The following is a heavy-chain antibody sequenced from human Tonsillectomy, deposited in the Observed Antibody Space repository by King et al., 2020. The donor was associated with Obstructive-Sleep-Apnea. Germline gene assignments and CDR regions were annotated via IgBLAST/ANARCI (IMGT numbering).Heavy chain of an antibody. V-gene: IGHV1-24*01. J-gene: IGHJ4*02. Sequence: QLVQSGAEVKKPGASVKVSCKVSGYTLTDLSMHWLRQAPGKGLEWGGGFVPEDGETLYAQKFQGRVTMTEDTSTDTAYMELSSLRSEDTAVYYCATGVLLRGLLTRADFDYWGQGTLVTVSS. CDR3: ATGVLLRGLLTRADFDY. CDR2: FVPEDGET. D-gene: IGHD1-26*01. CDR1: GYTLTDLS.